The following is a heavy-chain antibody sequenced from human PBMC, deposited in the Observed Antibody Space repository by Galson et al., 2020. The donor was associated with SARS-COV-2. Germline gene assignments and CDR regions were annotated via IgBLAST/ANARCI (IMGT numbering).Heavy chain of an antibody. CDR1: GYTFTSYG. J-gene: IGHJ5*02. CDR3: ARDLPGYSSPSPGLGGWFDP. CDR2: ISAYNGNT. V-gene: IGHV1-18*01. D-gene: IGHD5-18*01. Sequence: ASVKVSCKASGYTFTSYGISWVRQAPGQGLEWMGWISAYNGNTNYAQKLQGRVTMTTGTSTSTAYMELRSLRSDDTAVYYCARDLPGYSSPSPGLGGWFDPWGQGTLVTVSS.